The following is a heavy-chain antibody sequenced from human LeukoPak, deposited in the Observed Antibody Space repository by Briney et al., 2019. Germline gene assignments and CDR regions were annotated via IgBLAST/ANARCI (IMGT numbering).Heavy chain of an antibody. CDR1: GFTPADYA. V-gene: IGHV3-9*02. CDR2: ICWKRGRI. D-gene: IGHD6-6*01. J-gene: IGHJ3*02. Sequence: PRRSLRVSRAPSGFTPADYATHSVPHAPGKGLEWVSDICWKRGRIGYTDSAKGPFTLSRDTAKNFLYLQMNCLRAEDMALYYCAKDLFEARAPIAAYAFDIWGQGTMVTVSS. CDR3: AKDLFEARAPIAAYAFDI.